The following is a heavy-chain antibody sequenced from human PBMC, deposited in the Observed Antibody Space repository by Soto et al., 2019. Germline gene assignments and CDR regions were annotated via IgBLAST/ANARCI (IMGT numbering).Heavy chain of an antibody. CDR2: ISAYNGNT. J-gene: IGHJ3*02. CDR3: ATDPNYGDYETGAFDI. V-gene: IGHV1-18*01. Sequence: QVQLAQSGAEVKKPGASVKVSCKASGYTFTSYGISWVRQAPGQGLEWMGWISAYNGNTNYAQKLQGRVTMTTDTSTSTAYMELRSLRSDGTAVYYCATDPNYGDYETGAFDIWGQGTMVTVSS. CDR1: GYTFTSYG. D-gene: IGHD4-17*01.